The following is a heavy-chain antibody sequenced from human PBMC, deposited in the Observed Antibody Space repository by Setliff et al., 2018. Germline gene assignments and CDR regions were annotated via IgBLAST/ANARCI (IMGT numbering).Heavy chain of an antibody. V-gene: IGHV1-2*02. D-gene: IGHD6-13*01. Sequence: ASVKVSCKASGYIFAGYYMHWLRQTPGQGLEWMGYVNPIGGGATYAQKFEGRVTMTRDTSTSTVYMELSSLRSDDTAIYFCARAGLASAGRKGIFDHWGQGTPVTVSS. CDR3: ARAGLASAGRKGIFDH. J-gene: IGHJ4*02. CDR2: VNPIGGGA. CDR1: GYIFAGYY.